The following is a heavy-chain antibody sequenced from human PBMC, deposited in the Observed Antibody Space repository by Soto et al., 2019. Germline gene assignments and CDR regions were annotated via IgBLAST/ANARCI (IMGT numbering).Heavy chain of an antibody. J-gene: IGHJ4*02. D-gene: IGHD3-22*01. CDR3: ARERDHYDSSGYSIPSFDY. Sequence: ASVKVSCKASGYTFTSYGISWVRQAPGQGLEWMGWISAYNGNTNYAQKLQGRVTMTTDTSTSTAYMELRSLRSDDTAVYYCARERDHYDSSGYSIPSFDYWGQGTLVTVSS. V-gene: IGHV1-18*01. CDR2: ISAYNGNT. CDR1: GYTFTSYG.